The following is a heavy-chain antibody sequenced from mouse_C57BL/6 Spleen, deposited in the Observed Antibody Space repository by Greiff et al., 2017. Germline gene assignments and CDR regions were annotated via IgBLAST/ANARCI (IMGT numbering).Heavy chain of an antibody. CDR3: ARGESLYAMDY. V-gene: IGHV1-54*01. CDR2: INPGSGGT. Sequence: QVQLQQSGAELVRPGTSVKVSCKASGYAFTNYLIEWVKQRPGQGLEWIGVINPGSGGTNYNEKFKGKATLTADKSSSTAYMQLSSLTSEDSAVYFCARGESLYAMDYWGQGTSVTVSS. D-gene: IGHD6-2*01. J-gene: IGHJ4*01. CDR1: GYAFTNYL.